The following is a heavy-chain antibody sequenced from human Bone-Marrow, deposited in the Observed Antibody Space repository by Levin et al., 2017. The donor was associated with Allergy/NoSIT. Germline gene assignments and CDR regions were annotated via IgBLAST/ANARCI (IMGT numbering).Heavy chain of an antibody. D-gene: IGHD6-13*01. V-gene: IGHV1-2*02. CDR1: NYPFTAYY. J-gene: IGHJ4*02. CDR3: AKGYPGSSGRPYFDY. Sequence: GESLKISCDPSNYPFTAYYIHWVRQAPGQGLEWMGWVNPNNGDTYYSQKFQGRVTMTRDTSIRTAYMELTSLRFDDTAVYYCAKGYPGSSGRPYFDYWGQGTLVTVSS. CDR2: VNPNNGDT.